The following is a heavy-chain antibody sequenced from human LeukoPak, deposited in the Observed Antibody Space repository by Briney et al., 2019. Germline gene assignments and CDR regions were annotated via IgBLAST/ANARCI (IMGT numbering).Heavy chain of an antibody. CDR3: ARDPVEWELLLDY. Sequence: GGSLRLSCAASGFTFSSYWMGWVRQAPGKRLEWVANMNIDGSEKYYADSAKGRFTISRDNARNSVYLQMNSLRVEDTAVYYCARDPVEWELLLDYWDQGTLVTVSS. D-gene: IGHD1-26*01. CDR1: GFTFSSYW. J-gene: IGHJ4*02. V-gene: IGHV3-7*01. CDR2: MNIDGSEK.